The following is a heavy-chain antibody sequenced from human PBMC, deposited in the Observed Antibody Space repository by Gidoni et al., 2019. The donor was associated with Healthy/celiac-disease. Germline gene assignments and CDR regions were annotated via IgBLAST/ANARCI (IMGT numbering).Heavy chain of an antibody. CDR3: ARQGLSLRRVYCSGGSCPEV. J-gene: IGHJ6*04. CDR2: IYYSGIT. Sequence: QLQLQESGPGLVKPSETLSLTCTVSGGSISSRSYYWGWIRQPPGKGLEWIGSIYYSGITYYNPSLKSRVTISVDTSKNQFSLKLSSVTAADTAVYYCARQGLSLRRVYCSGGSCPEVWGKGTTVTVSS. D-gene: IGHD2-15*01. V-gene: IGHV4-39*01. CDR1: GGSISSRSYY.